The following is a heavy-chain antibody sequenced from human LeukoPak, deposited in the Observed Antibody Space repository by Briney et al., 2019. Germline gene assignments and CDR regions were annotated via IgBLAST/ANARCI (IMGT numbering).Heavy chain of an antibody. CDR2: IWYDGSNK. Sequence: GGSLRLSCAASGSTFSSYGMHWVRQAPGKGLEWVAVIWYDGSNKYYADPVKGRFTISRDNSKNTLYLQMNSLRAEDTAVYYCARESTTMVRGVIQHWGQGTLVTVSS. V-gene: IGHV3-33*01. D-gene: IGHD3-10*01. CDR3: ARESTTMVRGVIQH. CDR1: GSTFSSYG. J-gene: IGHJ1*01.